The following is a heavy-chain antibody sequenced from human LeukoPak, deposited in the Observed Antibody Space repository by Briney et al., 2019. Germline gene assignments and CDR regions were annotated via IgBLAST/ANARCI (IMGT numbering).Heavy chain of an antibody. Sequence: SETLSLTCAVYGGSFSDYYWDWIRQPPGKGLGWNGEINHSGTTNYNPSLKSRVTISVDTSKNQFSLRLSAVTAADTAVYHCARGLRLPSRSAPAVPHVWAKGTTVTVSA. CDR1: GGSFSDYY. CDR3: ARGLRLPSRSAPAVPHV. J-gene: IGHJ6*04. CDR2: INHSGTT. V-gene: IGHV4-34*01. D-gene: IGHD2-2*01.